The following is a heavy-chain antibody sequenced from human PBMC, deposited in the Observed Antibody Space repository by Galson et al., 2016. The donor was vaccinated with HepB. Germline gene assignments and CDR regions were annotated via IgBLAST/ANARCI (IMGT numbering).Heavy chain of an antibody. CDR1: GFIFTNYA. J-gene: IGHJ4*02. CDR2: IGGRGETF. D-gene: IGHD3-22*01. Sequence: SLRLSCAASGFIFTNYAMGWVRQAPGEGLEWVSTIGGRGETFFYADSVKGRFTISRDNSKDAVFLQMNSLRAEDTAVYYCAKGRNYYDNSGYFADWGQGTLVTVSS. V-gene: IGHV3-23*01. CDR3: AKGRNYYDNSGYFAD.